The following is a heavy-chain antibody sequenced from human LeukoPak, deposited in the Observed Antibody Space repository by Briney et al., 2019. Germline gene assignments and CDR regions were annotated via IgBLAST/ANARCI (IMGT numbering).Heavy chain of an antibody. V-gene: IGHV5-51*01. J-gene: IGHJ4*02. CDR2: IYPGNSDT. CDR1: GYSFTSYW. D-gene: IGHD2-2*01. Sequence: GESLKISCKGSGYSFTSYWIGWVRQMPGKRLEWMRIIYPGNSDTRYSPSFQGQVTISADKSISTAYLQWSSLKASDTAMYYCARRGVYCRSTSCYYFDYWGQGTLVTVSS. CDR3: ARRGVYCRSTSCYYFDY.